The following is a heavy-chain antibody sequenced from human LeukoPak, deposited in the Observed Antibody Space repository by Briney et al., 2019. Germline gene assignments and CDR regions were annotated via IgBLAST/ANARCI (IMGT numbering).Heavy chain of an antibody. D-gene: IGHD3-3*01. CDR2: ISAYNGNT. CDR3: AREYDFWSGRNWFDP. J-gene: IGHJ5*02. CDR1: GYTFTSYG. V-gene: IGHV1-18*01. Sequence: ASVKVSCKASGYTFTSYGISWVRQAPGQGLEWMGWISAYNGNTNYAQKLQGRVTMTTDTSTSTAYMELRSLRSDDTAVYYCAREYDFWSGRNWFDPWSQGTLVTVSS.